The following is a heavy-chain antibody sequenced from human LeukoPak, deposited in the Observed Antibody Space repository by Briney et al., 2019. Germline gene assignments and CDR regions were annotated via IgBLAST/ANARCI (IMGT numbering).Heavy chain of an antibody. Sequence: VASVKVSCKASGYTFTSYYMHWVRQAPGQGLEWMGIINPSGGSTSYAQKFQGRVTMTRDTSTSTAYMELSSLRSEDTAVYYCASMYSSGWPFGYWGQGTLVTVSS. V-gene: IGHV1-46*01. CDR1: GYTFTSYY. CDR3: ASMYSSGWPFGY. J-gene: IGHJ4*02. CDR2: INPSGGST. D-gene: IGHD6-19*01.